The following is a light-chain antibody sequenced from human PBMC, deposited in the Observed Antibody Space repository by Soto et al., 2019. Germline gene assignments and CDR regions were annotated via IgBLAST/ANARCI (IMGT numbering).Light chain of an antibody. CDR2: GNS. Sequence: QSVLTQPPSVSGAPGQRVTISCTGTNSNIGSDYGVHWYQQFPGTAPKLLIYGNSNRPSGVPDRFSGSKSGTSASLAITGLQAPDEADYYSKSYDRSLRACVFGTGTKVTV. V-gene: IGLV1-40*01. CDR3: KSYDRSLRACV. CDR1: NSNIGSDYG. J-gene: IGLJ1*01.